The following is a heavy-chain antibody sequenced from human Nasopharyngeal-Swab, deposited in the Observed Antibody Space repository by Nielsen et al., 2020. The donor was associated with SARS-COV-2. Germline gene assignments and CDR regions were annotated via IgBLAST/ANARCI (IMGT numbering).Heavy chain of an antibody. V-gene: IGHV3-21*01. D-gene: IGHD1-26*01. J-gene: IGHJ6*03. CDR3: ATEGPHLAKYYYYYMDV. CDR1: GFTFSSYS. CDR2: ISSSSSYI. Sequence: GESLKISCAASGFTFSSYSMNWVRQAPGKGLEWVSSISSSSSYIYYADSVKGRFTISRDNAKNSLYLQMNSLRAEDTAVYYCATEGPHLAKYYYYYMDVWGKGPTVTVSS.